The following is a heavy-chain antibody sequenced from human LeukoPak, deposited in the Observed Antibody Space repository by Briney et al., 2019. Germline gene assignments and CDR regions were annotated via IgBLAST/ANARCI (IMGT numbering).Heavy chain of an antibody. D-gene: IGHD1-7*01. V-gene: IGHV1-2*02. CDR2: INPNSGGT. Sequence: GASVKVSCKASGYTFTDYYIHWVRQAPGQGLEWMGWINPNSGGTNYAQKFQGRATMTRDTSISTAYMELSRLRSDDTAVYYCARVWNYGNAFDIWGQGTMVTVSS. CDR3: ARVWNYGNAFDI. J-gene: IGHJ3*02. CDR1: GYTFTDYY.